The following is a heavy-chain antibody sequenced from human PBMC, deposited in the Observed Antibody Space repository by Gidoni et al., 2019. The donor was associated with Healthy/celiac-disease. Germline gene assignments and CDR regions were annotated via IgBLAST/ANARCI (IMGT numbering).Heavy chain of an antibody. Sequence: QMQRVQSGPEVKKPGTSVKVSCQASGFTFTSSAVQWVRQARGQRLEWIGWIVVGSGNTNYAQKFQERVTITRDMSTSTAYMELSSLRSEDTAVYYCAADGPSSGWPYYYGMDVWGQGTTVTVSS. J-gene: IGHJ6*02. CDR1: GFTFTSSA. V-gene: IGHV1-58*01. CDR3: AADGPSSGWPYYYGMDV. CDR2: IVVGSGNT. D-gene: IGHD6-19*01.